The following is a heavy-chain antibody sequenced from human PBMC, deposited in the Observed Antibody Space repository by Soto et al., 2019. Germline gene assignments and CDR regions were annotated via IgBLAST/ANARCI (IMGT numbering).Heavy chain of an antibody. CDR3: APLRGPYRGSGSYYGVRP. V-gene: IGHV4-34*01. D-gene: IGHD3-10*01. Sequence: SETLSLTCAVYGGSFSGYYWSWIRQPPGKGLEWIGEINHSGSTNYNPSLKSRVTISVDTSKNQFSLKLSSVTAADTALYYCAPLRGPYRGSGSYYGVRPWGQGTQVT. CDR2: INHSGST. J-gene: IGHJ5*02. CDR1: GGSFSGYY.